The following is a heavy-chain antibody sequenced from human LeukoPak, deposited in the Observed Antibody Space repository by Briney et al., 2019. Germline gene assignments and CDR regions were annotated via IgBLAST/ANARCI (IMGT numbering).Heavy chain of an antibody. V-gene: IGHV3-23*01. CDR2: ISGSGGGT. J-gene: IGHJ4*02. D-gene: IGHD4-11*01. CDR1: GFTFSSYA. Sequence: GGSLRLSCAASGFTFSSYAMSWVRQAPGKGLEWVSAISGSGGGTYYADSVKGRFTISRDNSKNTLYLQMNSLRAEDTAVYYCACTAATTVIGRYYFDYWGQGTLVTVSS. CDR3: ACTAATTVIGRYYFDY.